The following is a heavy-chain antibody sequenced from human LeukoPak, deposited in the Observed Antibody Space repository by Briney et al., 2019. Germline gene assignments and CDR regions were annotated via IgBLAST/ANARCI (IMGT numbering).Heavy chain of an antibody. D-gene: IGHD3-3*01. CDR3: ARGNKRITIFGVVMVYYFDY. V-gene: IGHV1-8*03. J-gene: IGHJ4*02. Sequence: GASVKVSCKASGYTFTSYDINWVRQATGQGLEWTGWMNPNSGNTGYAQKFQGRVTITRNTSISTAYMELSSLRSEDTAVYYCARGNKRITIFGVVMVYYFDYWGQGTLVTVSS. CDR2: MNPNSGNT. CDR1: GYTFTSYD.